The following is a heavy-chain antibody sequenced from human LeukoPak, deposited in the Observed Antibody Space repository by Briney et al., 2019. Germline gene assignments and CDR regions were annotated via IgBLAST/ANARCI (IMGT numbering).Heavy chain of an antibody. J-gene: IGHJ5*02. Sequence: AASVKLSCTSSGYPFSGYYIFWVRRAPGQGLVWMGWINPNSGGTNYAPEFQGRLTMTRDTSITTAYMELSTLRSDDTAVYYCALIGDHAWFDPWGQGTLVTVSS. D-gene: IGHD3-10*01. CDR2: INPNSGGT. CDR1: GYPFSGYY. CDR3: ALIGDHAWFDP. V-gene: IGHV1-2*02.